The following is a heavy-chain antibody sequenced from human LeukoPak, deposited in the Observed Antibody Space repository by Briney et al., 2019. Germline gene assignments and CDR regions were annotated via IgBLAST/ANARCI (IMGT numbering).Heavy chain of an antibody. Sequence: GGSLRLPCAASGFTFSSYSMNWVRQAPGKGLEWVSYTSSSSSTIYYADSVKGRFTISRDNAKNSLYLQMNSLRAEDTAVYFCAKNFWSDKYYYYYMDVWGKGTTVTVSS. D-gene: IGHD3-3*01. V-gene: IGHV3-48*04. CDR3: AKNFWSDKYYYYYMDV. CDR2: TSSSSSTI. CDR1: GFTFSSYS. J-gene: IGHJ6*03.